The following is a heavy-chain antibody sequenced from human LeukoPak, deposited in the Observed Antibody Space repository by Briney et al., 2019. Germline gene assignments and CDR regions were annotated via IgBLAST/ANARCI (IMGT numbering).Heavy chain of an antibody. Sequence: SETLSLTCAVYGGSFSGYYWNWIRQPPGKGLEWIGEINHSGSTNYNPSLKSRVTISTDTSKNQFSLKVSSVTAADTALYYCARGPCSSTSCYLAYWSQGGLVTVSP. CDR3: ARGPCSSTSCYLAY. CDR2: INHSGST. J-gene: IGHJ4*02. V-gene: IGHV4-34*01. D-gene: IGHD2-2*01. CDR1: GGSFSGYY.